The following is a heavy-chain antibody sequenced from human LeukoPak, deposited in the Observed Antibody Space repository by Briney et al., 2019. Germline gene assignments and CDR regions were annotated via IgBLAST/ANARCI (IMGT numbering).Heavy chain of an antibody. J-gene: IGHJ3*02. CDR2: ISSSGSTI. CDR1: GFTFSSYE. CDR3: AREIAEQWLVLHDAFDI. D-gene: IGHD6-19*01. V-gene: IGHV3-48*03. Sequence: GGSLTLSCAASGFTFSSYEMNWVRQAPGKGLEWVSYISSSGSTIYYADSVKGRFTISRDNAKNSLYLQMNSLRAEDTAVYYCAREIAEQWLVLHDAFDIWGQGTMVTVSS.